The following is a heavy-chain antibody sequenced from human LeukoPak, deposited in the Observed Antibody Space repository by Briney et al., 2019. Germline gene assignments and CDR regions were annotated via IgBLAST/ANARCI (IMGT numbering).Heavy chain of an antibody. J-gene: IGHJ5*02. Sequence: ASVKVSCKASGYTFTNCYVHWVRQAPGQGLEWMGTVNLSGGSTTCAQKFQGRVTMTRDTSTRTVYMELSSLRTEDTAVYYCARDHNYLDYGQGFDPWGQGTLVTVSS. CDR1: GYTFTNCY. V-gene: IGHV1-46*01. D-gene: IGHD4-17*01. CDR3: ARDHNYLDYGQGFDP. CDR2: VNLSGGST.